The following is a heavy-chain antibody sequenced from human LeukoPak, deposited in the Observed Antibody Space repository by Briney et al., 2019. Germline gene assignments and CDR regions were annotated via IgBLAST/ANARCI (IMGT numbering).Heavy chain of an antibody. J-gene: IGHJ6*02. Sequence: ASVKVSCKASGYTFTNYVISWLRQAPAKGLAWMGWISAYNGNTSYAQKLQGRVTMTTDTSTSTAYMELRSLRSDDTAVYYCARDTRPKPTVNKVNYYYYGIDVWGQGTTVTVSS. CDR3: ARDTRPKPTVNKVNYYYYGIDV. V-gene: IGHV1-18*01. CDR1: GYTFTNYV. CDR2: ISAYNGNT. D-gene: IGHD4-17*01.